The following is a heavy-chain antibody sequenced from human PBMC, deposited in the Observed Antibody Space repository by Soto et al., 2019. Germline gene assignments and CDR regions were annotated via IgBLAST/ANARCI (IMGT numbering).Heavy chain of an antibody. D-gene: IGHD6-13*01. CDR2: INSDGSTI. CDR1: GFTFSSLW. Sequence: EVQLLESGGGLVQSGGSVRLSCAASGFTFSSLWMHWVRQAPGKGLVWFSRINSDGSTIDYADSVKGRFTISRDNAKNMVYVQMNSLRAEDTAVYYCASGSIDYSSSWYDYWGQGTLVTVSS. CDR3: ASGSIDYSSSWYDY. J-gene: IGHJ4*02. V-gene: IGHV3-74*01.